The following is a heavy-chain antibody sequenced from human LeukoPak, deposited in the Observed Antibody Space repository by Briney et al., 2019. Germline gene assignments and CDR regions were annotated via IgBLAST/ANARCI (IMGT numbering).Heavy chain of an antibody. CDR3: AAGSQSTALIK. CDR2: IYTSGST. J-gene: IGHJ4*02. D-gene: IGHD5-18*01. CDR1: GGSISSYY. Sequence: SETLSLTCTVSGGSISSYYWSWIRQPAGKGLEWIGRIYTSGSTNYNPSLKSRVTMSVDTSKNQFSLRLSSVTAADTAVYYCAAGSQSTALIKWGQGTLVTVSS. V-gene: IGHV4-4*07.